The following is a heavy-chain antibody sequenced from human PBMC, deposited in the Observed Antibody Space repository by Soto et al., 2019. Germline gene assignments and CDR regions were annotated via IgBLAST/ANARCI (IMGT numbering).Heavy chain of an antibody. CDR1: GYTFTSYG. CDR3: ARSDSVWGRGDYFDY. J-gene: IGHJ4*02. V-gene: IGHV1-18*01. D-gene: IGHD3-16*01. Sequence: QVQRVQSGAEVKKPGASVKVSCKASGYTFTSYGISWVRQAPGQGREWMGWISAYNGNTNYAQKLQGRVTMTTDTSTSTAYMELRSLRSDDTAVYYCARSDSVWGRGDYFDYWGQGTLVTVSS. CDR2: ISAYNGNT.